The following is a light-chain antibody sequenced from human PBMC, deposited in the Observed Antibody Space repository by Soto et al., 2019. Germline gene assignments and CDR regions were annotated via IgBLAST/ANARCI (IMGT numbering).Light chain of an antibody. CDR2: GAS. CDR3: QQYVSIPLT. Sequence: EIVLTHSPGTLSLSPGERATLSCRASQSVGTYLAWYQQKPGQAPRLLIYGASSRATGIPDRFSGSGSGTDVTLTISRLEPEDSAVYYCQQYVSIPLTFGGGTKVDIK. J-gene: IGKJ4*01. CDR1: QSVGTY. V-gene: IGKV3-20*01.